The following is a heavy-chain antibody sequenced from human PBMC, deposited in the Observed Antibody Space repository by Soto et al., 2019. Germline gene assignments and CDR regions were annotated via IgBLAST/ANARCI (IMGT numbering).Heavy chain of an antibody. CDR3: AKASSSSSLSGMDV. CDR1: GFSFSSYA. J-gene: IGHJ6*02. D-gene: IGHD6-6*01. CDR2: ISGSGGST. Sequence: GGSLRLSCAASGFSFSSYAMSWFRQAPGKGLEWVSAISGSGGSTYYADSVKGRFTISRDNSKNTLYLQMNSLRAEDTAVYYCAKASSSSSLSGMDVWGQGTTVTVSS. V-gene: IGHV3-23*01.